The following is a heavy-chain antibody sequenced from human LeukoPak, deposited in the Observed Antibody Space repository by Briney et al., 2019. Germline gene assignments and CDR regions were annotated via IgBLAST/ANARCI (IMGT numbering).Heavy chain of an antibody. V-gene: IGHV4-39*01. CDR1: GGSISSSSYY. D-gene: IGHD3-9*01. J-gene: IGHJ4*02. Sequence: PSETLSLTCTVSGGSISSSSYYWGWIRQPPGKGLEWIGSIYYSGSTYYNPSLKSRVTISVDTSKNQFSLKLSSVTAADTAVYYCARLSDILTGCTKIDYWGQGTLVTVSS. CDR3: ARLSDILTGCTKIDY. CDR2: IYYSGST.